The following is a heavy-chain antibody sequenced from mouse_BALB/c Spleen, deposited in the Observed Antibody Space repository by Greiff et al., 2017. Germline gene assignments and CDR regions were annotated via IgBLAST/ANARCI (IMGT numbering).Heavy chain of an antibody. CDR1: GFTFTDYY. Sequence: EVQVVESGGGLVQPGGSLRLSCATSGFTFTDYYMSWVRQPPGKALEWLGFIRNKANGYTTEYSASVKGRFTISRDNSQSILYLQMNTLRAEDSATYYCARDKRRWYAMDYWGQGTSVTVSS. D-gene: IGHD2-3*01. V-gene: IGHV7-3*02. CDR2: IRNKANGYTT. J-gene: IGHJ4*01. CDR3: ARDKRRWYAMDY.